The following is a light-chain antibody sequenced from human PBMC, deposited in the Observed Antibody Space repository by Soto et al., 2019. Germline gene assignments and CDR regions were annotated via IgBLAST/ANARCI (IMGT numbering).Light chain of an antibody. CDR2: DVT. V-gene: IGLV2-14*03. J-gene: IGLJ1*01. Sequence: QSALTQPASVSGSPGQSITISCTGTISDVGGHGYVSWYQQHPGKAPKLMIYDVTYRPSGVSDRFSGSKSGNTASLTISVLQAEDEADYYCFSFTCHMSHYVFGTGTKLTVL. CDR3: FSFTCHMSHYV. CDR1: ISDVGGHGY.